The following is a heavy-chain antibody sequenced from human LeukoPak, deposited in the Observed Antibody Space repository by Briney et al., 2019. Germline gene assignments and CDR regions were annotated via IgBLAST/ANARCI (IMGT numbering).Heavy chain of an antibody. CDR1: GFTFDDYA. CDR2: ISWNSGSI. D-gene: IGHD4-17*01. CDR3: AKVTDGDYYYYGMDV. J-gene: IGHJ6*02. Sequence: PGGSLGLSCAASGFTFDDYAMHWVRQAPGKGLEWVSGISWNSGSIGYADSVKGRFTISRDNAKNSLYLQMNSLRAEDTALYYCAKVTDGDYYYYGMDVWGQGTTVTVSS. V-gene: IGHV3-9*01.